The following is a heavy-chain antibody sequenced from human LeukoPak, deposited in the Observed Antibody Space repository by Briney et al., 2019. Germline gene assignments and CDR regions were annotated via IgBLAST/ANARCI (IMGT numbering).Heavy chain of an antibody. Sequence: GGSLRLSCAASGFTFSSYWMSWVRQAPGKGLEWLANIKQDGSEKYYVDSVKGRFTISRDNAKSSLYLQMNSMRAEDTAVYYCARAPEMATIYFQHWGQGTLVTVSS. V-gene: IGHV3-7*01. J-gene: IGHJ1*01. CDR1: GFTFSSYW. D-gene: IGHD5-24*01. CDR3: ARAPEMATIYFQH. CDR2: IKQDGSEK.